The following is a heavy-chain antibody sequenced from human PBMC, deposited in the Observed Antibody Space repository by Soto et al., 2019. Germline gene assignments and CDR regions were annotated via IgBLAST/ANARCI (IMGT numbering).Heavy chain of an antibody. CDR2: IKPDGSAT. CDR3: FGGNGGPQ. D-gene: IGHD3-16*01. J-gene: IGHJ4*02. CDR1: DFTFRNYW. V-gene: IGHV3-7*03. Sequence: SVGSLRLSCATSDFTFRNYWMNWVRQAPGKGLEWVANIKPDGSATNYVDSVKGRFTISRDNVRNSVSLQLNSLRVEDTAVYFCFGGNGGPQWGQGTLVTVPS.